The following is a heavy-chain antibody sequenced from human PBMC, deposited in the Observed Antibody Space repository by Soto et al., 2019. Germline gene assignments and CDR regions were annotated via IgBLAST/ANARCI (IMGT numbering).Heavy chain of an antibody. CDR2: FSTSDGTT. CDR1: GVSFNSYA. V-gene: IGHV3-23*01. J-gene: IGHJ4*02. D-gene: IGHD3-10*01. CDR3: AKDRSYYYGSGSFEAVFDS. Sequence: EVKLLESGGGLVQPGGSLRLSCEVSGVSFNSYAMGWVRQAQGKRLEWVSSFSTSDGTTYYADSVKGRFTVSRHNSKNTVFLQMNSPRVEDTAVYFCAKDRSYYYGSGSFEAVFDSWGQGTLVTVSS.